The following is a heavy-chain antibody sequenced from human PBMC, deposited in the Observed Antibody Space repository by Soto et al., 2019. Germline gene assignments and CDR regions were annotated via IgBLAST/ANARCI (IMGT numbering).Heavy chain of an antibody. CDR3: ARDQGYCSGGSCYSNWFDP. Sequence: QVQLVQSGAEVKKPGSSVKVSCKASGGTFSSYAISWVRQAPGQGLEWMGGIIPIFGTANYAQKFQGRVTITADESTSTAYMELSSLRSEDMAVYYCARDQGYCSGGSCYSNWFDPWGQGTLVTVSS. V-gene: IGHV1-69*01. J-gene: IGHJ5*02. CDR2: IIPIFGTA. D-gene: IGHD2-15*01. CDR1: GGTFSSYA.